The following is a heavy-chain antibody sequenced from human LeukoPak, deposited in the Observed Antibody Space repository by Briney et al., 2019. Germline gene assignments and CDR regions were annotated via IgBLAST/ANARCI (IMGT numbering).Heavy chain of an antibody. D-gene: IGHD1-20*01. CDR2: ISSSGSTI. Sequence: GGSLRLSCAASGFTFSSYWMHWVRQAPGKGLEWVSYISSSGSTIYYADSVKGRFTISRDNAKNSLYLQMNSLRAEDTAVYYCARAGITHAFDIWGQGTMVTVSS. J-gene: IGHJ3*02. CDR1: GFTFSSYW. CDR3: ARAGITHAFDI. V-gene: IGHV3-48*04.